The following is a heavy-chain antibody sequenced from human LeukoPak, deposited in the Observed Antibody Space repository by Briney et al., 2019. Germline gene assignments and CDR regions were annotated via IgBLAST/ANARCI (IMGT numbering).Heavy chain of an antibody. CDR1: GFTFSNAW. V-gene: IGHV3-23*01. CDR3: AKGAVAGTPPDYFDY. D-gene: IGHD6-19*01. Sequence: GGSLRLSCAASGFTFSNAWMSWVRQAPGKGLEWVSAISGSGGSTYYADSVKGRFTISRDNSKNTLYLQMNSLRAEDTAVYYCAKGAVAGTPPDYFDYWGQGTLVTVSS. J-gene: IGHJ4*02. CDR2: ISGSGGST.